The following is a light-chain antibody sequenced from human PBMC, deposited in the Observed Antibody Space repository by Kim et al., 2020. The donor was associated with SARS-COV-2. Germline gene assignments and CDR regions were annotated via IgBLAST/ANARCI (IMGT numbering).Light chain of an antibody. Sequence: PASLSCRVSQSLVYSDGNIYFNWFPQRPGPAPRRLIYKVSNRDSGVPDRFSGSGSGTDFTLQISRVEAEDVGVYYCMQGTHWPFTFGPGTKVDIK. CDR3: MQGTHWPFT. CDR2: KVS. V-gene: IGKV2-30*01. CDR1: QSLVYSDGNIY. J-gene: IGKJ3*01.